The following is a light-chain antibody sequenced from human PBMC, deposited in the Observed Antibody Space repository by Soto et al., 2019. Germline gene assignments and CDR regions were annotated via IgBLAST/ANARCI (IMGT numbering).Light chain of an antibody. CDR2: GVS. J-gene: IGKJ1*01. Sequence: EIVLTQSPGTLSLSPVETATLSGMASQSLTSSYLAWYQQRPGQAPSLLIYGVSSRATDIPDRFSGSGSGTDFTLTITRLEPEDFAVYYCQHYGYSLWTFGQGTKVDNK. CDR3: QHYGYSLWT. V-gene: IGKV3-20*01. CDR1: QSLTSSY.